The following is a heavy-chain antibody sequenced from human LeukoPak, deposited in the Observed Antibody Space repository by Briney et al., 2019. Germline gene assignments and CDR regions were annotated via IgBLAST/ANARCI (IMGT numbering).Heavy chain of an antibody. CDR2: INHSGST. Sequence: ASETLSLTCAVYGGSFSGYYWSWIRQPPGKGLEWIGEINHSGSTNYNPSLKSRVTISVDTSKNQFSLKLSSVTAADTAVYYCARVTIFGVVHYYYYGMDVWGQGTTVTVSS. J-gene: IGHJ6*02. CDR1: GGSFSGYY. CDR3: ARVTIFGVVHYYYYGMDV. D-gene: IGHD3-3*01. V-gene: IGHV4-34*01.